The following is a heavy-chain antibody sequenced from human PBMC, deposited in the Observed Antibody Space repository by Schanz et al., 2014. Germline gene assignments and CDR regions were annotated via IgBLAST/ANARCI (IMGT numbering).Heavy chain of an antibody. CDR1: GFNFSSYS. D-gene: IGHD1-26*01. Sequence: VKMVESGGGLVKPGGSLRLSCAASGFNFSSYSLNWVRQAPGKGLEWVAVIWYDGSNKYYADSVKGRFTISRDNSKNTLFLQMNSLRAEDTAVYYCARDHTTESYYSAGPPIDYWGQGTLLTVSS. CDR3: ARDHTTESYYSAGPPIDY. V-gene: IGHV3-33*08. CDR2: IWYDGSNK. J-gene: IGHJ4*02.